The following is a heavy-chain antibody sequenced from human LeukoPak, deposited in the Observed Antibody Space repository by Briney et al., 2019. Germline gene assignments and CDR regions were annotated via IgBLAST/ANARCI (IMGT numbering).Heavy chain of an antibody. Sequence: PGGSLRPSCAASEFTFNSYAMSWVRQAPGKGLEWVSAISGGGANTHYADSVKGRFTISRDNSKNTLYLQMNSLRAEDTAVYYCAKSSPYSATYFDYWGQGTLVTVSS. CDR1: EFTFNSYA. CDR2: ISGGGANT. CDR3: AKSSPYSATYFDY. J-gene: IGHJ4*02. D-gene: IGHD1-26*01. V-gene: IGHV3-23*01.